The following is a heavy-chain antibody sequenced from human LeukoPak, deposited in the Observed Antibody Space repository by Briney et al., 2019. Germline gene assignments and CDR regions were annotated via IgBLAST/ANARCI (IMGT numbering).Heavy chain of an antibody. CDR2: INPSGGST. D-gene: IGHD3-3*01. Sequence: ASVKVSCKASGYTLTSYYMHWVRQAPGQGLEWMGIINPSGGSTSYAQKFQGRVTMTRDMSTSTVYMELTSLRSEDTAVYYCARDLRITIFGVVIPWAFDIWGQGTMVTVSS. V-gene: IGHV1-46*01. J-gene: IGHJ3*02. CDR3: ARDLRITIFGVVIPWAFDI. CDR1: GYTLTSYY.